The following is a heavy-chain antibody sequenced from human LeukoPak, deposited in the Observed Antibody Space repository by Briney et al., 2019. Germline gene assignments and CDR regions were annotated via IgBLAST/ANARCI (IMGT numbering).Heavy chain of an antibody. D-gene: IGHD1-26*01. CDR1: GYTFTGYY. J-gene: IGHJ1*01. CDR3: ARVVGATKEYFQH. V-gene: IGHV1-2*06. CDR2: INPNSGGT. Sequence: ASVKVSCKASGYTFTGYYMHWVRQAPGQGLEWMGRINPNSGGTNYAQKFQGRVTMTRDTSISTAYMELSRLRSDDTAVYYCARVVGATKEYFQHWGQGTLVTVPS.